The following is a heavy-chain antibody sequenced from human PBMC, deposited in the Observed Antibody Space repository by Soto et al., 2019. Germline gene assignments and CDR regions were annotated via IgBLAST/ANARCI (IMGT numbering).Heavy chain of an antibody. J-gene: IGHJ4*02. CDR2: INNNTNT. CDR1: GGSFSGTY. D-gene: IGHD3-22*01. CDR3: ARGKKHYYDSSGDYYFDY. Sequence: SESLSLSCAYYGGSFSGTYWNWFRQHPGKGLEWIGEINNNTNTIYNPSLTSRVTISVDTSKNQFSLKLSSVTAADTAVYYCARGKKHYYDSSGDYYFDYWGQGTLVTVSS. V-gene: IGHV4-34*01.